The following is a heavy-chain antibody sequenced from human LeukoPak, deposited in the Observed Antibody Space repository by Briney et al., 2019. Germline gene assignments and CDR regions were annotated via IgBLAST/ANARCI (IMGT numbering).Heavy chain of an antibody. V-gene: IGHV4-39*07. CDR2: IYYSGST. D-gene: IGHD6-13*01. CDR1: GGSISSSSYY. CDR3: AREFSSSWVWGAFDI. Sequence: SETLSLTCTVSGGSISSSSYYWGWIRQPPGKGLEWIGSIYYSGSTYYNPSLKSRVTISVDTSKNQFSLKLSSVTAADTAVYYCAREFSSSWVWGAFDIWGQGTMVTVSS. J-gene: IGHJ3*02.